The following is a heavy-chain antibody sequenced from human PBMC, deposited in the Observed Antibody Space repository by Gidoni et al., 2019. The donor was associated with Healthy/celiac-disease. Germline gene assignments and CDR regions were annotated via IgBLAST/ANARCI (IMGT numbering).Heavy chain of an antibody. Sequence: QVQLQESGPGLVKPSQTLSLTCTVSGGSISSGGYYWSWIRQHPGKGLEWIGYIYYSGSTYYNPSLKSRVTISVDTSKYQFSLKLSSVTAADTAVYYCARPDYGDYDAFDIWGQGTMVTVSS. D-gene: IGHD4-17*01. CDR1: GGSISSGGYY. J-gene: IGHJ3*02. V-gene: IGHV4-31*03. CDR3: ARPDYGDYDAFDI. CDR2: IYYSGST.